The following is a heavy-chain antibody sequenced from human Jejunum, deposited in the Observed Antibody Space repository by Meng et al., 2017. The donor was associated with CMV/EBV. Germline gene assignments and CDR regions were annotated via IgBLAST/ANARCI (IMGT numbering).Heavy chain of an antibody. CDR2: IEGDGRST. D-gene: IGHD2-2*01. J-gene: IGHJ4*02. CDR1: GFTLGCMC. Sequence: ASGFTLGCMCWLWLRPAPGLELVCVSRIEGDGRSTDYAESVKGRFTISRDNSKNTLYLQMNSLRAEDTAVYYCARGYCSNISCLFDYWGQGTLVTVSS. CDR3: ARGYCSNISCLFDY. V-gene: IGHV3-74*01.